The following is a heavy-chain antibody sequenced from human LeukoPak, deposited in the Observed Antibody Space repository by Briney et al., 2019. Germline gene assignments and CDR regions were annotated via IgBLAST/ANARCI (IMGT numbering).Heavy chain of an antibody. Sequence: GGSLRLSCAASGLSFSSYSFNWVRQAPGKGLEWVSSINTVSSYIYYADSLKGRFTISRDNAKNSVYLQMDSLRAEDSAVYYCARLRRNTDSSGFFYYYDYWGQGTLVTVSS. CDR1: GLSFSSYS. CDR2: INTVSSYI. V-gene: IGHV3-21*06. J-gene: IGHJ4*02. CDR3: ARLRRNTDSSGFFYYYDY. D-gene: IGHD3-22*01.